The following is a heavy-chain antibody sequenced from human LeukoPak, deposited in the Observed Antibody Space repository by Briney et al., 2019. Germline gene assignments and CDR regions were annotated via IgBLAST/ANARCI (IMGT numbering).Heavy chain of an antibody. V-gene: IGHV4-34*01. CDR1: GGSFSGYY. CDR3: ARVAGYCSGGSCRTRFDP. CDR2: INHSGGT. D-gene: IGHD2-15*01. Sequence: SETLSLTCAVYGGSFSGYYWSWIRQPPGKGLEWIGEINHSGGTNYNPSLKSRVTISVDTSKNQFSLKQSSVTAADTAVYYCARVAGYCSGGSCRTRFDPWGEGNLVTVSS. J-gene: IGHJ5*02.